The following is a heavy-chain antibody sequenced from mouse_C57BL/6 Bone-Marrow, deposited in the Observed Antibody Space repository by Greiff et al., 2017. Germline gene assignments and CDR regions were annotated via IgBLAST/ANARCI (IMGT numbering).Heavy chain of an antibody. J-gene: IGHJ3*01. CDR3: AKRRRYYIFAY. D-gene: IGHD2-12*01. Sequence: VQLQQSGPGLVQPSQSLSITCTVSGFSLTSYGVHWVRQPPGKGLEWLGVIWSGGSTDYNAAFISRLSISKDNPKSQVFFKMNSLQADDTAIYYCAKRRRYYIFAYWGQGTLVTVSA. V-gene: IGHV2-4*01. CDR1: GFSLTSYG. CDR2: IWSGGST.